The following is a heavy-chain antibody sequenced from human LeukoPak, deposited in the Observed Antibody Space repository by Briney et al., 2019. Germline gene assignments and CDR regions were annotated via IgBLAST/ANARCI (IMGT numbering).Heavy chain of an antibody. J-gene: IGHJ1*01. D-gene: IGHD3-22*01. V-gene: IGHV3-30-3*01. CDR2: ISYDGSNK. CDR3: ASDRYYYDSSGYLQH. Sequence: PGGSLRLSCAASGFTFSSYAMHWVRQAPGKGLEWVAVISYDGSNKYYADSVKGRFTISRDNSKNTLYLQMNSLRAEDTAVYYCASDRYYYDSSGYLQHWGQGTLVTVSS. CDR1: GFTFSSYA.